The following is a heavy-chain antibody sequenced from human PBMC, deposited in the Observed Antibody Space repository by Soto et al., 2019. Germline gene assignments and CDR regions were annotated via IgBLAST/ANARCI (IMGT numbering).Heavy chain of an antibody. CDR2: ISAYNGNT. V-gene: IGHV1-18*01. CDR1: GYTFTSYG. J-gene: IGHJ6*02. Sequence: GASVKVSCKASGYTFTSYGISWVRQAPGQGLEWMGWISAYNGNTNYAQKLQGRVTMTTDTSTSTAYMELRSLRSDDTAVYYCARNPYGAARPTYYYYYYGMDVWGQGTTVTVSS. D-gene: IGHD6-6*01. CDR3: ARNPYGAARPTYYYYYYGMDV.